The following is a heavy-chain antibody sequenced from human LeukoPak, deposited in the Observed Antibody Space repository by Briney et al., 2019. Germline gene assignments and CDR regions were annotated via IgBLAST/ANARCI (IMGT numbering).Heavy chain of an antibody. D-gene: IGHD4-17*01. V-gene: IGHV3-53*01. Sequence: PGGSLRLSCAASGFTVSSNYMSWVRQAPGKGLEWASVIYSGGSTYYADSVKGRFTISRDNSKNTLYLQMNSLRAEDTAVYYCARDSDYGDYSYWXQXTLVTVSS. CDR3: ARDSDYGDYSY. CDR2: IYSGGST. J-gene: IGHJ4*02. CDR1: GFTVSSNY.